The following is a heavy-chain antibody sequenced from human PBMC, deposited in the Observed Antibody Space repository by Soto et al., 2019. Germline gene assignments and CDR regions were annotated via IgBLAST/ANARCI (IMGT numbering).Heavy chain of an antibody. V-gene: IGHV4-30-4*01. J-gene: IGHJ5*02. Sequence: SETLSLTCTVSGGSISSGDYCWSWIRQPPGKGLEWIGYIYYSGSTYYNPSLKSRVTISVDTSKNQFSLKLSSVTAADTAVYYCARDIRGYCSGGSCYSNWFDPWGQGTLVTVSS. CDR3: ARDIRGYCSGGSCYSNWFDP. CDR1: GGSISSGDYC. D-gene: IGHD2-15*01. CDR2: IYYSGST.